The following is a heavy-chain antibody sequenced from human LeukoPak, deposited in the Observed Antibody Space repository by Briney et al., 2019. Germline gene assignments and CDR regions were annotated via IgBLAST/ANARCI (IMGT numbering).Heavy chain of an antibody. CDR1: GYTFTNYG. Sequence: ASVTVSCKTSGYTFTNYGISWVRQAPGQGLEWMGWISPYNGNTNYAQKFQGSVTLTTDTSTSTAHMELRSLRSDDTALYYCARGIYYYYTSGHGAFDYWGQGTRLTLSS. J-gene: IGHJ4*02. CDR2: ISPYNGNT. V-gene: IGHV1-18*01. CDR3: ARGIYYYYTSGHGAFDY. D-gene: IGHD3-22*01.